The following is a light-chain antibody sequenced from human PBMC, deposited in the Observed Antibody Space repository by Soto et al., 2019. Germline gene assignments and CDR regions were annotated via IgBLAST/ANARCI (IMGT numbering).Light chain of an antibody. CDR1: SSNIGAGYD. CDR2: GNN. J-gene: IGLJ2*01. CDR3: QSFDTRLNSVV. Sequence: QSVVTQPPSVSGAPGQRVTISCTGSSSNIGAGYDVHWYQQFPGTAPKLLIYGNNNRPSGVTDRFSGSKSGTSASLAITGLQAEDEADYHCQSFDTRLNSVVFGGGTKLTVL. V-gene: IGLV1-40*01.